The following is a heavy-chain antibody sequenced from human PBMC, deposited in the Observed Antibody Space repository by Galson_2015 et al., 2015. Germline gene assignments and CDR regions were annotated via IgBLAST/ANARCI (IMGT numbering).Heavy chain of an antibody. V-gene: IGHV3-48*03. J-gene: IGHJ6*03. Sequence: SLRLSCAASGFTFSSYEMNWVRQAPGKGLEWVSYISSSGSTIYYADSVKGRFTISRDNAKNSLYLQMNSLRAEDTAVYYCAREGFYGSGSYPYYYYYYYMDVWGKGTTVTVSS. CDR1: GFTFSSYE. D-gene: IGHD3-10*01. CDR3: AREGFYGSGSYPYYYYYYYMDV. CDR2: ISSSGSTI.